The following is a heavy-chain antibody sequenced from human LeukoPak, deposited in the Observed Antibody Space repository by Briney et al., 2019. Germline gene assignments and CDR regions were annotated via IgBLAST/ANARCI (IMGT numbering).Heavy chain of an antibody. V-gene: IGHV4-59*01. D-gene: IGHD3-16*01. CDR3: ARETSQKGAHYMDV. Sequence: PSETLSLTCIVSGGSLSSYYWSWIRQPPGKGLEWIGYIYYSGSTNYNSSFKSRVTISVDTSKNQFSLKLSSVTAADTAVYYCARETSQKGAHYMDVWGKGTTIAISS. CDR1: GGSLSSYY. J-gene: IGHJ6*03. CDR2: IYYSGST.